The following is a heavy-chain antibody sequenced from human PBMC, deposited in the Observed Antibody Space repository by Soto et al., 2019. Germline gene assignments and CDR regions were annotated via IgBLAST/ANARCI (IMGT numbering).Heavy chain of an antibody. CDR2: IYYSGST. CDR3: ARQPGGTDDAFDI. Sequence: QLQLQESGPGLVKPSETLSLTCTVSGGSISSSSYYWGWIRQPPGKGLEWIGSIYYSGSTYYNPSLKSRVTISVDTSKNQFSLKLSSVTAADTAVYYCARQPGGTDDAFDIWGQGTMVTVSS. CDR1: GGSISSSSYY. V-gene: IGHV4-39*01. D-gene: IGHD3-16*01. J-gene: IGHJ3*02.